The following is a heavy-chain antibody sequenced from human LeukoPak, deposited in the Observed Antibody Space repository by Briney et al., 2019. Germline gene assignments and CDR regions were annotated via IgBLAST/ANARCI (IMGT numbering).Heavy chain of an antibody. J-gene: IGHJ6*03. V-gene: IGHV1-69*05. Sequence: SVKVSCKASGGTFSGYAISWVRQAPGQGLEWMGGIIPIFGTANYAQKFQGRVTITTDESTSTAYMELSSLRSEDTAVYYCARELHPYSSSSYYYYYMDVWGKGTTVTVSS. D-gene: IGHD6-6*01. CDR3: ARELHPYSSSSYYYYYMDV. CDR2: IIPIFGTA. CDR1: GGTFSGYA.